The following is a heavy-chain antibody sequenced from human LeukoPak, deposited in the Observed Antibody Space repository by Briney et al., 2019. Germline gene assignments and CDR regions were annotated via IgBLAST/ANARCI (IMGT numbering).Heavy chain of an antibody. CDR1: GFTFRRYA. CDR3: ARDAVVVAPAASPGQIYYFDY. D-gene: IGHD2-2*01. CDR2: ISENGGRT. J-gene: IGHJ4*02. V-gene: IGHV3-23*01. Sequence: GGSLRLSCAASGFTFRRYAMNWVRQAPGKGLEWISVISENGGRTYYADSVKGRFTISTDYSKNTLYLQMNSLRAEDTAVYYCARDAVVVAPAASPGQIYYFDYWGQGTLVTVSS.